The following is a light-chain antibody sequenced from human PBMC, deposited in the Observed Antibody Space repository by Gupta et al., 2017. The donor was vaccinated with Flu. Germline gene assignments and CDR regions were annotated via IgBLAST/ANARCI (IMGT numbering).Light chain of an antibody. CDR2: GAF. Sequence: EIVLTQSPGTLSLSPGERAALSCRASQSVSSSYLAWYQQRPGQAPRLLIYGAFNSATGIPDRFSGSGSGTDFTLTISRREPEDFAVYYCQLYAGSPMYTFGQGTKLEIK. CDR3: QLYAGSPMYT. CDR1: QSVSSSY. V-gene: IGKV3-20*01. J-gene: IGKJ2*01.